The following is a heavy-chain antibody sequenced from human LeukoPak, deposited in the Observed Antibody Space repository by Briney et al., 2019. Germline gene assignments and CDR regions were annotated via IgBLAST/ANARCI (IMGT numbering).Heavy chain of an antibody. D-gene: IGHD6-6*01. CDR1: GFSFSNYS. J-gene: IGHJ4*02. Sequence: GGSLRLSCAASGFSFSNYSMSWVRQAPGKGLEWVSFIPDIGGNKYYADSVKGRFTISRDNSKNTLFLQMNSLRVEDTAVYYGAKGSSSSRPYYFDYWGQGTLVTVSS. CDR3: AKGSSSSRPYYFDY. CDR2: IPDIGGNK. V-gene: IGHV3-23*01.